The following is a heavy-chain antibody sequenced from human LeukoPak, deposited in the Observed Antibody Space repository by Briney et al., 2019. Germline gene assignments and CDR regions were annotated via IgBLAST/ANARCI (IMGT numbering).Heavy chain of an antibody. CDR2: ISAYNGNT. V-gene: IGHV1-18*01. CDR3: ARQGLVVVAATRYYYYGMDV. CDR1: GYTFTSYG. J-gene: IGHJ6*02. Sequence: GASVKVSCKASGYTFTSYGISWVRQAPGQGLEWMGWISAYNGNTNYAQKLQGRVTMTTDTSTSTAYMELRSLRSDDTAVYYCARQGLVVVAATRYYYYGMDVCGQGTTVTVSS. D-gene: IGHD2-15*01.